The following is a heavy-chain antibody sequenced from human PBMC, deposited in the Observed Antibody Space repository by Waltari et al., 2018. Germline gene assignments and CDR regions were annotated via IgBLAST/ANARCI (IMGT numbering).Heavy chain of an antibody. D-gene: IGHD3-22*01. CDR3: ARDLNYYDSSGYYSALVYFDY. CDR1: GYTFTSYG. V-gene: IGHV1-18*01. CDR2: ISAYNGNT. J-gene: IGHJ4*02. Sequence: QVQLVQSGAEVKKPGASVKVSCKASGYTFTSYGISWVRKAPGQGLEWMGWISAYNGNTNYAQKLQGRVTMTTDTSTSTAYMELRSLRSDDTAVYYCARDLNYYDSSGYYSALVYFDYWGQGTLVTVSS.